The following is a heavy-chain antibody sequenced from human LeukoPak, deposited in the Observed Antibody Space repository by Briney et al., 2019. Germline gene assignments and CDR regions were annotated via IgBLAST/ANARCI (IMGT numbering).Heavy chain of an antibody. CDR2: INHSGST. CDR1: GGSFRGYY. CDR3: ARVKDYYYGMDV. V-gene: IGHV4-34*01. J-gene: IGHJ6*02. Sequence: SETLSLTCAVYGGSFRGYYWSWIRQPPGKGLEWIGEINHSGSTNYNPSLKSRVTISVDTSKNQFSLKLSSVTAADTAVYYCARVKDYYYGMDVWGQGTTVTVSS.